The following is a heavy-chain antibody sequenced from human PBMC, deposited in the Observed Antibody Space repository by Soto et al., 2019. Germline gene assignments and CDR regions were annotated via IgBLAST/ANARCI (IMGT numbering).Heavy chain of an antibody. CDR2: ISGSGGST. D-gene: IGHD3-22*01. Sequence: AGGSLRLSCAASGFTFSSYAMSWVRQAPGKGLEWVSAISGSGGSTYYADSVKGRFTISRDNSKNTLYLQMNSLRAEDTAVYYCAKAYYYDSSGRDYCYYYGMDVWGQGTTVTVSS. J-gene: IGHJ6*02. V-gene: IGHV3-23*01. CDR1: GFTFSSYA. CDR3: AKAYYYDSSGRDYCYYYGMDV.